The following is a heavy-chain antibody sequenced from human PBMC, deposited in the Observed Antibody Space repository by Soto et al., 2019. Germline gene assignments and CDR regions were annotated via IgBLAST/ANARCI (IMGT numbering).Heavy chain of an antibody. V-gene: IGHV3-23*01. D-gene: IGHD2-8*01. CDR3: TKSRRGILMVYGFGGMDV. CDR1: GFTVNSHA. CDR2: ISGSGDGT. Sequence: GGSLRLSCAASGFTVNSHAMSWVRQARGKGLEWVASISGSGDGTYYGDSVKGRFTISRDSSSSTLYLQMNNLRGEDTAVYFCTKSRRGILMVYGFGGMDVWGQGTTVTVSS. J-gene: IGHJ6*02.